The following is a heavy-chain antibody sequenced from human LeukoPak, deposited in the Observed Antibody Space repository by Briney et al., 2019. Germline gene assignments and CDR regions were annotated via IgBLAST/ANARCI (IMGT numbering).Heavy chain of an antibody. V-gene: IGHV5-51*01. CDR1: GSTFTSHW. CDR2: IYPADSET. J-gene: IGHJ4*02. D-gene: IGHD2-2*01. Sequence: GESLKISCKDSGSTFTSHWIGWVRQMPGKGLEWMGVIYPADSETTYSPSFQGQVTISADKSISTAYLQWSSLKASDTAMYYCATPTTGCSSTSCYLLFWGPGTLVTVSS. CDR3: ATPTTGCSSTSCYLLF.